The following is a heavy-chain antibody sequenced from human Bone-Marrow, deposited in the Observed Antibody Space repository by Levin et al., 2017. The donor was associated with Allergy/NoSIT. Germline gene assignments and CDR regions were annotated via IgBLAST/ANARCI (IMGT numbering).Heavy chain of an antibody. CDR3: ARDDGGYCSRTSCRNNWFDP. CDR2: INPNSGGT. J-gene: IGHJ5*02. CDR1: RYTFTGYA. V-gene: IGHV1-2*06. D-gene: IGHD2-2*01. Sequence: ASVKVSCKASRYTFTGYAIHWVRQAPGQGFEWMGQINPNSGGTNYAQKFKGRVTMTRDTSINTAYMELSRLTSDDTAIYYCARDDGGYCSRTSCRNNWFDPWGQGTLVTVSS.